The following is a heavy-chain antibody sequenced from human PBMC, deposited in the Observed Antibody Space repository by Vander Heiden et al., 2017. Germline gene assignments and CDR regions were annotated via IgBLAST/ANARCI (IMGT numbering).Heavy chain of an antibody. V-gene: IGHV4-4*02. CDR1: GGSISSSNW. J-gene: IGHJ4*02. Sequence: QVQLQESGPGLVTPSGTLSLTCAVSGGSISSSNWWSWVRQPPGKGLEWIGEIYHSGSTNYNPSLKRRVTISVDKSKNQFSLKLSSVTAADTAVYYCARGGRYCSGGSCYPFHFDYWGQGTLVTVSS. CDR2: IYHSGST. D-gene: IGHD2-15*01. CDR3: ARGGRYCSGGSCYPFHFDY.